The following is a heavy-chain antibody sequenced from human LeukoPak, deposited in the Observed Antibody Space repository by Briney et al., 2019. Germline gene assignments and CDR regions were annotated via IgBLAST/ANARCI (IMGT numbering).Heavy chain of an antibody. CDR3: ARGEYSSYYMDV. CDR2: INPNSGGT. V-gene: IGHV1-2*02. J-gene: IGHJ6*03. D-gene: IGHD5-18*01. Sequence: ASVKVSCKASGYTFTGYYMHWLRQAPGQGLEWMGWINPNSGGTNYAQKFQGRVTMTRDTSISTAFMELSRLRSDDTAVYYCARGEYSSYYMDVWGKGTTVTVSS. CDR1: GYTFTGYY.